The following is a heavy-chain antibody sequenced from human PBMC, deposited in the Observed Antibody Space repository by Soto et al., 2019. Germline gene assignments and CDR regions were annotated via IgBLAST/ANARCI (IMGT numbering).Heavy chain of an antibody. CDR3: ASGYSSASPHLDV. J-gene: IGHJ6*03. Sequence: GGALRLSCAASGFTFSSYGMHWVRQAPGKGLEWVAVIWYDGSNKYYADSVKGRFTISRDNSKNTLYLQMNSLRAEDTAVYYCASGYSSASPHLDVWGKGTTVTVS. D-gene: IGHD6-25*01. CDR2: IWYDGSNK. V-gene: IGHV3-33*01. CDR1: GFTFSSYG.